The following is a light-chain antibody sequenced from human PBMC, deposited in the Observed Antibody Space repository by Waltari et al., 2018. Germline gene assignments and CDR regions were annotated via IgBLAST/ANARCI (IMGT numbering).Light chain of an antibody. CDR2: NDT. Sequence: QSVLTQSPSASGTPGQRVTISCSGSSSNIGSTTVNWYQQIPGTAPNLLIDNDTHRPPGVPGRFSGSQSGTSASLAIGGLQSEDEADYYCAAWDASLNGWVFGGGTTLTVL. J-gene: IGLJ3*02. CDR1: SSNIGSTT. CDR3: AAWDASLNGWV. V-gene: IGLV1-44*01.